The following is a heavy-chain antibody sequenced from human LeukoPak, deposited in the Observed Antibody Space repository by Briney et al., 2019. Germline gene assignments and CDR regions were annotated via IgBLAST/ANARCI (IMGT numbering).Heavy chain of an antibody. CDR2: INPNGGHT. CDR1: GFTFTGYY. CDR3: AGGPEAFFNWFDP. Sequence: ASVKVSCKTAGFTFTGYYMHWVRQAPGQGLEWMGMINPNGGHTDYAQNFQGRVTITTDESTSTAYMELSSLRSEDTAVYYCAGGPEAFFNWFDPWGQGTLVTVSS. J-gene: IGHJ5*02. D-gene: IGHD1-14*01. V-gene: IGHV1-46*01.